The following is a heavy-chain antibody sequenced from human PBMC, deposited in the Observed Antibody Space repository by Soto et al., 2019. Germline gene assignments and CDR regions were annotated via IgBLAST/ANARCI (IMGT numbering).Heavy chain of an antibody. D-gene: IGHD5-12*01. V-gene: IGHV4-59*01. Sequence: SETLSLTCTVSGGSISSYYWSWIRQPPGKGLEWIGYIYYSGSTNYNPSLKSRVTISVDTSKNQFSLKLSSVTAADTAVYYCARAFRDGYNWGSVDYWGQGTLV. CDR3: ARAFRDGYNWGSVDY. CDR1: GGSISSYY. J-gene: IGHJ4*02. CDR2: IYYSGST.